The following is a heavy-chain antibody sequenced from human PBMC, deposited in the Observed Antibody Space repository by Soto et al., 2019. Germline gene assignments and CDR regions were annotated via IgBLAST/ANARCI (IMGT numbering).Heavy chain of an antibody. J-gene: IGHJ4*02. CDR3: GMSQYSSDY. D-gene: IGHD6-6*01. CDR2: INPSGGST. CDR1: GYTFTSYY. V-gene: IGHV1-46*03. Sequence: HVQLVQSGAEVKEPGASVKVSCKASGYTFTSYYMHWVRQAPGQGLEWMAIINPSGGSTNYAQKFRGRVTVTRDKSTSTVYMELSRLTAEDTAVYFCGMSQYSSDYWGQGTMVTVYS.